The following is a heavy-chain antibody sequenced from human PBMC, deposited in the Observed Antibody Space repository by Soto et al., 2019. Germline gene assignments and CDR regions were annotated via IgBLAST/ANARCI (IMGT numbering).Heavy chain of an antibody. CDR2: ISGSGGST. CDR1: GFTFSSYA. D-gene: IGHD5-12*01. Sequence: ESLKISCAASGFTFSSYAMSWVRQAPGKGLEWVSAISGSGGSTYYADSVKGRFTISRDNSKNTLYLQMNSLRAEDTAVYYCAKVIDIVATIRLFDYWGQGTLVTVSS. CDR3: AKVIDIVATIRLFDY. V-gene: IGHV3-23*01. J-gene: IGHJ4*02.